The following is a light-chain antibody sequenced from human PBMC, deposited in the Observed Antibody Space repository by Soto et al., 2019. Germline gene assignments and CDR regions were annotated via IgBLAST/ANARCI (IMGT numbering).Light chain of an antibody. CDR1: QSVSSSY. CDR2: GAS. J-gene: IGKJ3*01. V-gene: IGKV3-20*01. Sequence: EIVLTQSPGILSLSPGERATLSCRASQSVSSSYLAWYQQKPGQAPRLLIYGASSRATGIPDRFSGSGSGTDFTLTISRLEPEDFAVYYCQQYGISPFTFGPGTKVDIK. CDR3: QQYGISPFT.